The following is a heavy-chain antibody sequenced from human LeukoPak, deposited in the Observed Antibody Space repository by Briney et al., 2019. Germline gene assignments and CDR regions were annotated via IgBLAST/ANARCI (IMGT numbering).Heavy chain of an antibody. CDR2: IYYTGST. J-gene: IGHJ4*02. V-gene: IGHV4-59*01. Sequence: SETLSLTCTVSGGSISGYYWTWIRQPPGKGLEWIGYIYYTGSTNYNPSLKSRVTISVDTSKNQFSLNLSSVTAADTALYYCARFDRDGYSLDYWGQGTLVTVSS. CDR1: GGSISGYY. CDR3: ARFDRDGYSLDY. D-gene: IGHD5-24*01.